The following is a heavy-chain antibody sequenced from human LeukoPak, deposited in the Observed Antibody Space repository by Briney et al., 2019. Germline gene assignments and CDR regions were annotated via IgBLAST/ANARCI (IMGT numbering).Heavy chain of an antibody. CDR2: ISAYNGNT. CDR3: ARDPSDILTGYYTEYYFDY. CDR1: GYTFTGYG. Sequence: GESLKISCKGSGYTFTGYGISWVRQAPGQGLEWMGWISAYNGNTNYAQKLQGRVTMTTDTSTSTAYMELRSLRSDDTAVYYCARDPSDILTGYYTEYYFDYWGQGTLVTVSS. J-gene: IGHJ4*02. V-gene: IGHV1-18*01. D-gene: IGHD3-9*01.